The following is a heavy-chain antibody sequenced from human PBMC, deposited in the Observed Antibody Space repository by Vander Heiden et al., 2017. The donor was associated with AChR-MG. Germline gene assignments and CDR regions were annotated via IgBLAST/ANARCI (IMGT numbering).Heavy chain of an antibody. CDR3: ARDFLVSSIAARPHWYFDL. V-gene: IGHV3-30-3*01. CDR2: ISYDGSNK. Sequence: QVQLVESGGGVVQPGRSLRLSCAASGFTFSSYAMPWVRQAPGKGLEWVAVISYDGSNKYYADSVKGRFTISRDNSKNTLYLQMNSLRAEDTAVYYCARDFLVSSIAARPHWYFDLWGRGTLVTVS. J-gene: IGHJ2*01. D-gene: IGHD6-6*01. CDR1: GFTFSSYA.